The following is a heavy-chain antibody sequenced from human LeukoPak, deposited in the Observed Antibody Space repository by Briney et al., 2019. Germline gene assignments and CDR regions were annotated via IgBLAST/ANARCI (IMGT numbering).Heavy chain of an antibody. CDR1: GYTFTGYY. D-gene: IGHD3-10*01. CDR2: ISPNSGGT. CDR3: ASGVWFGDLHNFDY. V-gene: IGHV1-2*02. J-gene: IGHJ4*02. Sequence: GASVKVSCKASGYTFTGYYMHWVRQAPGQGREWMGWISPNSGGTNYAQKFQGRVTMTRDTSISTAYMELSSLRSDDTAVYYCASGVWFGDLHNFDYWGQGTLVTVSS.